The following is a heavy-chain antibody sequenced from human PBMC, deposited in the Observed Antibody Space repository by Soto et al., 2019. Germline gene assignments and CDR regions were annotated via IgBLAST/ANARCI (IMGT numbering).Heavy chain of an antibody. V-gene: IGHV3-9*01. CDR2: ISWNSGSI. Sequence: PGGSLRLSCAASGFTFDDYAMHWVRQAPGKGLEWVSGISWNSGSIGYADSVKGRFTISRDNSKNTLYLQMNSLRAEDTAVYYCAKDVAAAGTRYYYGMDVWGQGTTVTVSS. J-gene: IGHJ6*02. D-gene: IGHD6-13*01. CDR3: AKDVAAAGTRYYYGMDV. CDR1: GFTFDDYA.